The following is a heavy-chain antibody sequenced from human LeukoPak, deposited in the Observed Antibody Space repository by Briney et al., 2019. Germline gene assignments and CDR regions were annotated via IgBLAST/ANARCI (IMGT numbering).Heavy chain of an antibody. J-gene: IGHJ5*02. V-gene: IGHV4-34*01. CDR2: IYDSGST. CDR1: GGSFTDYY. CDR3: ARHYGP. D-gene: IGHD3-16*01. Sequence: SETLSLTCVLYGGSFTDYYWSWVRQSPGKGLEWIGSIYDSGSTYYNPSLKSRVTISVDTSKNQFSLKLNSVTAADTAVYYCARHYGPWGQGTLVTVSS.